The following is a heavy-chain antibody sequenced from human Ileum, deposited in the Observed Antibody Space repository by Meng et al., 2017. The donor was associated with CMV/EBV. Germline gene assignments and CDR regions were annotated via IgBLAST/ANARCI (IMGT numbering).Heavy chain of an antibody. CDR2: IKTDGTGA. CDR3: VAYNWHATDY. Sequence: ESLKISCVASGFSFTDYYMYWVRQVPEKGLVWVSRIKTDGTGAVYADSVRGRFTISRDNAKNTLYLQMNSLRAEDAAMYYCVAYNWHATDYWGQGTLVTVSS. D-gene: IGHD3-16*01. V-gene: IGHV3-74*01. J-gene: IGHJ4*02. CDR1: GFSFTDYY.